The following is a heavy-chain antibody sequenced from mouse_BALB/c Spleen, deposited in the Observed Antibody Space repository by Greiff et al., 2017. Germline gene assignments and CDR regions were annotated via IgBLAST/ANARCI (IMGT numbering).Heavy chain of an antibody. CDR2: ISNLAYSI. CDR3: ARGGSSRYYYAMDY. D-gene: IGHD1-1*01. V-gene: IGHV5-15*02. J-gene: IGHJ4*01. Sequence: EVQLVESGGGLVQPGGSRKLSCAASGFTFSDYGMAWVRQAPGTGPEWVAFISNLAYSIYYADTVTGRFTISRENAKNTLYLEMSSLRSEDTAMYYCARGGSSRYYYAMDYWGQGTSVTVSS. CDR1: GFTFSDYG.